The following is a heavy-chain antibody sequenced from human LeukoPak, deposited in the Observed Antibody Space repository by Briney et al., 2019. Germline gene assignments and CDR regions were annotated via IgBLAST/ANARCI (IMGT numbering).Heavy chain of an antibody. V-gene: IGHV3-21*01. CDR3: ARLMVRGVDYYFDY. CDR2: ISSSRSYI. D-gene: IGHD3-10*01. CDR1: GFTFSSYS. Sequence: GGSLRLSCAASGFTFSSYSMNWVRQAPGKGLEWVSSISSSRSYIYYADSVKGRFTISRDNAKNSLYLQMNSLRAEDTAVYYCARLMVRGVDYYFDYWGQGTLVTVSS. J-gene: IGHJ4*02.